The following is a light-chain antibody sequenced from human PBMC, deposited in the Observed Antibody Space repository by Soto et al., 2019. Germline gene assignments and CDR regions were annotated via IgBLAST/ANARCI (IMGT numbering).Light chain of an antibody. Sequence: ELVMTQSPGTLSVSPGERATLFCRASQSVRSSLAWYQQKPGQAPRLFIYDASTRATGIPARFTGSGSGTQFTLTISSLQSEDFAVYYCQQLGGTFGQGTKVDIK. CDR2: DAS. CDR3: QQLGGT. J-gene: IGKJ1*01. CDR1: QSVRSS. V-gene: IGKV3-15*01.